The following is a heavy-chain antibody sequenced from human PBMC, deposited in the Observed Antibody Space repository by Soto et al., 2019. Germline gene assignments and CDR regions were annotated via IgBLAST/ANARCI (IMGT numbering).Heavy chain of an antibody. CDR1: GGSISSGGYS. CDR2: IYHSGST. V-gene: IGHV4-30-2*01. D-gene: IGHD3-3*02. CDR3: ARGPPFLP. J-gene: IGHJ5*02. Sequence: SETLSLTCTVSGGSISSGGYSWSWIRQPPGKGLEWTGYIYHSGSTYYNPSLKSRVTISVDRSKNQFSLKLSSVTAADTAVYYCARGPPFLPWGQGTLVTVSS.